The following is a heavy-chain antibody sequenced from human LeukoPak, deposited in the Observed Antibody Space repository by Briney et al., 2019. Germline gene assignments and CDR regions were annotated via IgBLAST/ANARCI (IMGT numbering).Heavy chain of an antibody. CDR3: ARGIQLWLNYYYYMDV. D-gene: IGHD5-18*01. Sequence: ASVKVSCKASGYTFTGYYMHWVRQAPGQGPEWMGVISPSGGSTTYAQKFQGRVTMTRDMSTSTVYMELSSLRSEDTAVYYCARGIQLWLNYYYYMDVWGKGTTVTVSS. V-gene: IGHV1-46*01. CDR2: ISPSGGST. CDR1: GYTFTGYY. J-gene: IGHJ6*03.